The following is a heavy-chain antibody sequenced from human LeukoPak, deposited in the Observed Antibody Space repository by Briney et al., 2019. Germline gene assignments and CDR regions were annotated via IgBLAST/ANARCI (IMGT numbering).Heavy chain of an antibody. CDR1: GFTFTNAW. V-gene: IGHV3-15*01. J-gene: IGHJ4*02. Sequence: GGSLRLSCVDSGFTFTNAWMSWVSQAPGKGLEWIGRIKSKTDGETTNYAEPVRGRFTISRDDSKSAVYLQMNSLKIEDTAVYYCTTDLGTYYHGSQRLIPIDYWGQGTLVTVSS. CDR2: IKSKTDGETT. CDR3: TTDLGTYYHGSQRLIPIDY. D-gene: IGHD3-10*01.